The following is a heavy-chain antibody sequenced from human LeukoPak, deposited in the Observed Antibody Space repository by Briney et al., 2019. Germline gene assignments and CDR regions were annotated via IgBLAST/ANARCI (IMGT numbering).Heavy chain of an antibody. CDR2: IWYDGSNK. Sequence: QSGGSLRLSCAASGFTFSSYGMHWVRQAPGKGLEWMAVIWYDGSNKYYADSVKGRFTISRDNSKNTLYLQMNSLRAEDTAVYYCAKGVAGTPVNWGQGTLVTVSS. J-gene: IGHJ4*02. CDR1: GFTFSSYG. V-gene: IGHV3-33*06. D-gene: IGHD6-19*01. CDR3: AKGVAGTPVN.